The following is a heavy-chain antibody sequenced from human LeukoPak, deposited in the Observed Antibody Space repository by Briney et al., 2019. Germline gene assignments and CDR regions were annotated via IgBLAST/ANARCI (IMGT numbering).Heavy chain of an antibody. CDR3: ARSTYYNILTGYYGYFDL. D-gene: IGHD3-9*01. CDR2: IYYSGTT. V-gene: IGHV4-39*07. J-gene: IGHJ2*01. CDR1: GGSISSSSYY. Sequence: PSETLSLTCTVSGGSISSSSYYWGWIRQPPGRRLEWIGSIYYSGTTYYNPSLKSRVTMSVDASKNQFSLKLSSVTAVDTAVYYCARSTYYNILTGYYGYFDLWGRGTLVTVSS.